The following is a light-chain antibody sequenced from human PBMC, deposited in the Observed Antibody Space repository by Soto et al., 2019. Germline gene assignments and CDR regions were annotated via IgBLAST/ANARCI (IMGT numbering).Light chain of an antibody. V-gene: IGKV1-39*01. CDR3: QQSISAPLT. J-gene: IGKJ4*01. Sequence: DIQMTQSPSSLSASVGDRVTITCRASQGINNYLNWYQQKPGKAPKLLIYAASSLQSGVPSRFSGSGSGTDFTLTISSLQPEDSASCFCQQSISAPLTFGGGTKVEIK. CDR1: QGINNY. CDR2: AAS.